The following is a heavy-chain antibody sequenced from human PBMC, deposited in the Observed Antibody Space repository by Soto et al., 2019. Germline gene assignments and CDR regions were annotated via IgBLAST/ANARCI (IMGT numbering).Heavy chain of an antibody. CDR1: GGSISSYY. V-gene: IGHV4-59*08. Sequence: SETLSLTCTVSGGSISSYYWSWIRQPPGKGLEWIGYIYYSGSTNYNPSLKSRVTISVDTSKNQFSLKLSSVTAADTAVYYCARRRRVFGVVAYYYYMDVWGKGTTVTVSS. CDR3: ARRRRVFGVVAYYYYMDV. J-gene: IGHJ6*03. D-gene: IGHD3-3*01. CDR2: IYYSGST.